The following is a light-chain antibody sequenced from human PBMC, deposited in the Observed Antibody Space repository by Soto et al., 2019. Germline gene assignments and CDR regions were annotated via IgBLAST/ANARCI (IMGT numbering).Light chain of an antibody. CDR1: QSVRSY. V-gene: IGKV3-11*01. J-gene: IGKJ4*01. Sequence: EIVLTQSPVTLSLSPGESATLSCRTSQSVRSYLAWYQQKPGQAPRLLMYDGSKRATGIPARFRGSGSGTDFTLTISSLEPEDFAVYYCQQRSDWPLTFGGGIKVEVK. CDR2: DGS. CDR3: QQRSDWPLT.